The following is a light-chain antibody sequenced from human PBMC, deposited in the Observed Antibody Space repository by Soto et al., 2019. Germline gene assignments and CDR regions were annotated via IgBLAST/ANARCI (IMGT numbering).Light chain of an antibody. CDR1: QSVSSSY. Sequence: EIVLPQSPGTLSLSPGERATLSCRASQSVSSSYLAWYQQKPGQAPRLLIYGASSRATGIPDRFSGSGSGTDFTLTISRLEPEDFAVYYCQQYGSSPPTFGQGTKVDIK. CDR3: QQYGSSPPT. J-gene: IGKJ1*01. V-gene: IGKV3-20*01. CDR2: GAS.